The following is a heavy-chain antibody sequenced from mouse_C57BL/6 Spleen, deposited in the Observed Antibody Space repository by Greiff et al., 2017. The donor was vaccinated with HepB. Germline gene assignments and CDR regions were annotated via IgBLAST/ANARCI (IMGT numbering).Heavy chain of an antibody. J-gene: IGHJ2*01. D-gene: IGHD1-1*02. CDR1: GYTFTDYE. V-gene: IGHV1-15*01. Sequence: VKLMESGAELVRPGASVTLSCKASGYTFTDYEMHWVKQTPVHGLEWIGAIDPETGGTAYNQKFKGKAILTADKSSSTAYMEHRSLTSEDSAVYYCTRVGGFDYWGQGTTLTVSS. CDR2: IDPETGGT. CDR3: TRVGGFDY.